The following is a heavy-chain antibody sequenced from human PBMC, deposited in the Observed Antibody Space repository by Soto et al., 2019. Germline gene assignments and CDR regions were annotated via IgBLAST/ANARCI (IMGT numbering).Heavy chain of an antibody. CDR3: ARMGSGYSSSYWYYYGMDV. D-gene: IGHD5-18*01. J-gene: IGHJ6*02. CDR1: AYTFTRYD. Sequence: ASVKVSCKAAAYTFTRYDINWVRQATGQDFEWMGWMNPNNGNTAYAQKFQGRVTMTRDTSKSTAFMELSSLTSEDTAVYYCARMGSGYSSSYWYYYGMDVWGQGTTVTVSS. V-gene: IGHV1-8*01. CDR2: MNPNNGNT.